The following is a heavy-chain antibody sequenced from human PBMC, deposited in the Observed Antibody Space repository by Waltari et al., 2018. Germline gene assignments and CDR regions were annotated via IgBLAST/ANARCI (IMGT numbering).Heavy chain of an antibody. J-gene: IGHJ4*02. CDR2: IYTSGST. V-gene: IGHV4-4*07. Sequence: SSYYWSWIRQPAGKGLEWIGRIYTSGSTNYNPSLKSRVTMSVDTSKNQFSLKLSSVTAADTAVYYCARADILTGYPDYWGQGTLVTVSS. D-gene: IGHD3-9*01. CDR3: ARADILTGYPDY. CDR1: SSYY.